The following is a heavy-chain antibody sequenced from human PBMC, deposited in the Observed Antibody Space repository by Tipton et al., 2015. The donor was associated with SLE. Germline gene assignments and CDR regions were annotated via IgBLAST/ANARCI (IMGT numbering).Heavy chain of an antibody. D-gene: IGHD4-17*01. CDR3: ARGGRGYGDLDY. Sequence: SLRLSCAASGFTFSSYSMNWVRQAPGKGLEWVSSISSSSSYIYYADSVKGRFTISRDNAKNSLYLQMNSLRAEDTAVYYCARGGRGYGDLDYWGQGTLVTVSS. CDR2: ISSSSSYI. CDR1: GFTFSSYS. J-gene: IGHJ4*02. V-gene: IGHV3-21*03.